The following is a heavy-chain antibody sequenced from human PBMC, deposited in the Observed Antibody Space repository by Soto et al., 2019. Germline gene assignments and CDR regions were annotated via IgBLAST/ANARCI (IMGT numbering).Heavy chain of an antibody. Sequence: SETLSLTCAVYGGSFSGFYWSWIRQPPGKGLEWIGEINHSGSTNYNPSLKSRVTISVDTSKNQFSLNLSSVTAADTAVYYCARKAEYYDILTGYSNWFDPWAQGTLVTVSS. J-gene: IGHJ5*02. CDR2: INHSGST. CDR1: GGSFSGFY. D-gene: IGHD3-9*01. CDR3: ARKAEYYDILTGYSNWFDP. V-gene: IGHV4-34*01.